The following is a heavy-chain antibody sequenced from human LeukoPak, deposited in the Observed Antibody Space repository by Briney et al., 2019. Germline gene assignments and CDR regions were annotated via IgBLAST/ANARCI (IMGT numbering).Heavy chain of an antibody. J-gene: IGHJ4*02. D-gene: IGHD4-11*01. V-gene: IGHV3-74*01. Sequence: PGGSLRLSCAASGFTFSSYWMHWVRQAPGKGLVWVSHIDSDGSSTTYGHPAKGRFTISRDNAKNTMYLQMNSLRVEDTAVYYCVRGTTVEAGIDYWGQGALVTVSS. CDR1: GFTFSSYW. CDR3: VRGTTVEAGIDY. CDR2: IDSDGSST.